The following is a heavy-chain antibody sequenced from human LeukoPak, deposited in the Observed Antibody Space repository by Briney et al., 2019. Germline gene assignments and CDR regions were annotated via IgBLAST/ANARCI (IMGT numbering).Heavy chain of an antibody. V-gene: IGHV3-30*02. D-gene: IGHD4-17*01. CDR3: AKDLEGDYVVWYFDL. CDR1: GFTFSSYG. Sequence: GGSLRLSCAASGFTFSSYGMHWVRQAPGKGLGWVAFIRYDGSNKYYADSVKGRFTISRDNSKNTLYLQMNGLRAEDTAVYYCAKDLEGDYVVWYFDLWGRGTLVTVPS. CDR2: IRYDGSNK. J-gene: IGHJ2*01.